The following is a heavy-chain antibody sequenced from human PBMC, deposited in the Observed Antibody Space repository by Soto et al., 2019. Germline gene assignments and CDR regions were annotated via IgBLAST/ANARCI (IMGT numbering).Heavy chain of an antibody. V-gene: IGHV4-30-4*01. Sequence: QVQLQEPGPRLVKPSQTLSLTCNVSGGSVSSVNAYWTWIRQPPGKGLEWIGYIFYRGSTSYNPSLRSRVSISMDTSKNQFSLTLSSVTAADTAVYYCARDNYGSGSYSPFDYWGPGTLVTVSS. J-gene: IGHJ4*02. CDR1: GGSVSSVNAY. CDR2: IFYRGST. CDR3: ARDNYGSGSYSPFDY. D-gene: IGHD3-10*01.